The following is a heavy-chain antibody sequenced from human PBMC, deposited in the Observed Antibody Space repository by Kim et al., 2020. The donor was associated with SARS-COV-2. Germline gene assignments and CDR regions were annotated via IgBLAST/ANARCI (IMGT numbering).Heavy chain of an antibody. D-gene: IGHD6-13*01. CDR3: ARHSSSSWDTEFDY. Sequence: SPSFQGQVTISAAKSISTAYLQWSSLKASDTAMYYCARHSSSSWDTEFDYWGQGTLVTVSS. V-gene: IGHV5-51*01. J-gene: IGHJ4*02.